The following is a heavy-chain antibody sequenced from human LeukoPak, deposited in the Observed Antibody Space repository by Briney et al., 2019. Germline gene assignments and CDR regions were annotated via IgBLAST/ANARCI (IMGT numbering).Heavy chain of an antibody. CDR3: ARGLRYFDWFPDY. V-gene: IGHV4-59*01. CDR2: IYYTGNT. CDR1: GGSISSYP. J-gene: IGHJ4*02. Sequence: SETLSLTCTVSGGSISSYPWSWIRQPPGKGLEWIGYIYYTGNTKYKPSLKSRFPISVDTSKNQFSLKLSSVTAADTAVYYCARGLRYFDWFPDYWGQGTLVTVSS. D-gene: IGHD3-9*01.